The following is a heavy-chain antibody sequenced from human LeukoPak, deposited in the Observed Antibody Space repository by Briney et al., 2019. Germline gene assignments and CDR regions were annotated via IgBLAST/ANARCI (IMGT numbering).Heavy chain of an antibody. CDR3: TRDRYASGWYWAPFDF. Sequence: GGSLRLSCTVSGFTVSSNSMSWVRQAPGKGLEWVGFIRTKSSGGTTVYAASVRDRFTISRDDSKNIAYLQMNSLKTDDTAVYYCTRDRYASGWYWAPFDFWGQGTLVTVSS. J-gene: IGHJ4*02. V-gene: IGHV3-49*04. CDR1: GFTVSSNS. CDR2: IRTKSSGGTT. D-gene: IGHD6-19*01.